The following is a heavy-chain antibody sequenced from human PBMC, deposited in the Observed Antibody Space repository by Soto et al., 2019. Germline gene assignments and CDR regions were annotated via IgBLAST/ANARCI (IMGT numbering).Heavy chain of an antibody. J-gene: IGHJ5*02. CDR2: IIPIFGTA. Sequence: SVKVSCKASGGTFSSYAISWVRQAPGQGLEWMGGIIPIFGTANYAQKFQGRVTITADESTSTAYMELSSLRSEDTAVYYCARITDYYDTTGSQIEFDPWGQGTLVTSPQ. CDR3: ARITDYYDTTGSQIEFDP. V-gene: IGHV1-69*13. CDR1: GGTFSSYA. D-gene: IGHD3-22*01.